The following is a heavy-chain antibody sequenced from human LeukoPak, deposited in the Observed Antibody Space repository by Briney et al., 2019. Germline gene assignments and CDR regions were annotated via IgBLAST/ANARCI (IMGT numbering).Heavy chain of an antibody. CDR1: GFTFSSYA. Sequence: GGSLRLSCAASGFTFSSYAMSWDRQAPGKGLEWVSAISGSGGSTYYADSVKGRFTISRDNSKNTLYLQMNSLRAEDTAVYYCAKGFFRARFGEIFDYWGQGTLVTVSS. D-gene: IGHD3-10*01. J-gene: IGHJ4*02. V-gene: IGHV3-23*01. CDR3: AKGFFRARFGEIFDY. CDR2: ISGSGGST.